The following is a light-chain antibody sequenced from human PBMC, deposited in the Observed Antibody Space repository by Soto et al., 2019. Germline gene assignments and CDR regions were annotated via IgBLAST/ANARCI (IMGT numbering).Light chain of an antibody. CDR1: QSVSSY. Sequence: EIVLTQSPATLSLSPGERATLSCRASQSVSSYLAWYQQKPGQAPRLLIYDASNRDTGIPDRFSGSGSGTDFVLTISRLEPEDYAVYYCQQYDVSRGTFGPGTRVDI. J-gene: IGKJ3*01. CDR3: QQYDVSRGT. CDR2: DAS. V-gene: IGKV3-11*01.